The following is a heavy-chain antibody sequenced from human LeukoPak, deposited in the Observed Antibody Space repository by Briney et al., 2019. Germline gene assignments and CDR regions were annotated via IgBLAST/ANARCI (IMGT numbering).Heavy chain of an antibody. Sequence: HTGGSLRLSCAASGFTFSSYSMNWVRQAPGKGLEWVSYISSSSSAIYYADSVKGRFTISRDNAKNSLYLQMNSLRAEDTAVYYCARGIYCSSTSCYRGDFDYWGQGTLVTVSS. J-gene: IGHJ4*02. CDR1: GFTFSSYS. V-gene: IGHV3-48*01. D-gene: IGHD2-2*02. CDR2: ISSSSSAI. CDR3: ARGIYCSSTSCYRGDFDY.